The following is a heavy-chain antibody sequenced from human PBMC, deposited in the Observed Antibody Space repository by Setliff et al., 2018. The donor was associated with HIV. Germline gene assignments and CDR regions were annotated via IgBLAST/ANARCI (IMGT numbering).Heavy chain of an antibody. CDR2: IYYSGST. V-gene: IGHV4-28*06. CDR3: AKTVVGDSYALPNDGFDI. D-gene: IGHD3-16*01. CDR1: GYSISSSHW. J-gene: IGHJ3*02. Sequence: PSETLSLTCAGSGYSISSSHWWGWIRQPPGKGLEWIGYIYYSGSTNYNPSLKSRATMSVDTSNNRFSLKLSSVTALDTAVYYCAKTVVGDSYALPNDGFDIWGQGTMVTVSS.